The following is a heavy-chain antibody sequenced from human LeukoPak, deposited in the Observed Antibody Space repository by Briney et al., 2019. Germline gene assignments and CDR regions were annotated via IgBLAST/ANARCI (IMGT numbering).Heavy chain of an antibody. Sequence: SETLSLTCTVSGGSISSNTNYWAWFRQPPGKELEWIGSFFYVGTNYYKPSLKSRVTIYVDTSKNQFSLKVRSLTAADTAVYYCASSLPPSTFHCWGQGTLVTVSS. D-gene: IGHD6-6*01. CDR1: GGSISSNTNY. J-gene: IGHJ4*02. V-gene: IGHV4-39*01. CDR3: ASSLPPSTFHC. CDR2: FFYVGTN.